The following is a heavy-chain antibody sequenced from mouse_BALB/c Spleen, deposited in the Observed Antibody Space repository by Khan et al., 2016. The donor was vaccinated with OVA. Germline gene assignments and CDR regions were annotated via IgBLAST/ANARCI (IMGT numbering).Heavy chain of an antibody. D-gene: IGHD2-1*01. CDR3: ARSSFYPFYFDY. Sequence: VQLQESGPELVKPGASVKISCKASGYTFTDFYINWVKQTPGQGLEWIGWIYPGSGNTKYTEKFKGKATLTVDTSSSTAYMQLSSLTSEDTAVYFCARSSFYPFYFDYWGQGTTITVSS. J-gene: IGHJ2*01. CDR2: IYPGSGNT. V-gene: IGHV1-84*02. CDR1: GYTFTDFY.